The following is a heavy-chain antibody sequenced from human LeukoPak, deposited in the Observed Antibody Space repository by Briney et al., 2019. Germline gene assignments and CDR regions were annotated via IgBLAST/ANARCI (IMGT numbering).Heavy chain of an antibody. CDR2: IYYSGST. Sequence: PSETLSLTCTVSGGSISSSSYYWGWIRQPPGKGLERIGSIYYSGSTYYNPSLKSRVTISVDTSKNQFSLKLSSVTAADTAVYYCARWKYYYDSSGYHDAFDIWGQGTMVTVSS. J-gene: IGHJ3*02. CDR3: ARWKYYYDSSGYHDAFDI. V-gene: IGHV4-39*01. D-gene: IGHD3-22*01. CDR1: GGSISSSSYY.